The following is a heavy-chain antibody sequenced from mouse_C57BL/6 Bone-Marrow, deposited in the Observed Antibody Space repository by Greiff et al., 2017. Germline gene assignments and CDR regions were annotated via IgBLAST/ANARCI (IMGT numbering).Heavy chain of an antibody. CDR3: ARDYYGSSWYFDY. D-gene: IGHD1-1*01. Sequence: VQLQQSGPELVKPGASVKISCKASGYTFTDYYMNWVKQSHGKSLEWIGDINPNNGGTSYNQKLKGKATLTVNKSSSTAYMELRSLTSEDSAVYSCARDYYGSSWYFDYWGQGTILTVSS. J-gene: IGHJ2*01. CDR1: GYTFTDYY. CDR2: INPNNGGT. V-gene: IGHV1-26*01.